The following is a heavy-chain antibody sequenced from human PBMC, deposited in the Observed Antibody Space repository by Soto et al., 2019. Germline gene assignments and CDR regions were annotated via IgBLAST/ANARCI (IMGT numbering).Heavy chain of an antibody. CDR3: ARGTTAMVLSFDY. CDR1: GFTFSTYS. D-gene: IGHD5-18*01. V-gene: IGHV3-21*04. CDR2: ISSSSSYI. J-gene: IGHJ4*02. Sequence: GGSLRLSCAASGFTFSTYSLNWVRQAPGKGLEWVSSISSSSSYIYYADSVKGRFTISRDNSKNTLYLQMNSLRAEDTAVYYCARGTTAMVLSFDYWGQGTLVTVSS.